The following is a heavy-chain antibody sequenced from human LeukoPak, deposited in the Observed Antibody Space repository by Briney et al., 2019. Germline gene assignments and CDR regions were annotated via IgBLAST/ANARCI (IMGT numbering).Heavy chain of an antibody. J-gene: IGHJ6*04. CDR2: IGTASDP. D-gene: IGHD2-15*01. CDR3: ARGACSGGSCYPRYYYGMDV. CDR1: GCTFSSYD. Sequence: GGALGLSCAVSGCTFSSYDLYRCRQRTPKGPEWHSAIGTASDPYNPGSVKGRFTISRENAKNSLYLQMNSLRAVDTAVYYCARGACSGGSCYPRYYYGMDVWGKGTTVTVSS. V-gene: IGHV3-13*05.